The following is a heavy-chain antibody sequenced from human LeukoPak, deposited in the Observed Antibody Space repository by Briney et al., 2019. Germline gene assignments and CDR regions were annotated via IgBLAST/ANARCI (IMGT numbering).Heavy chain of an antibody. V-gene: IGHV1-18*01. D-gene: IGHD4-17*01. J-gene: IGHJ4*02. Sequence: GASVKVSCKASGYTFTSYGISWVRQAPGQGLEWMGWISAYNGNTNYAQKLQGRVTMTTDTSTSTAYMELRSLRSEDTAVYYCARAYGDYGGLYYFDYWGQGILVTVSS. CDR1: GYTFTSYG. CDR3: ARAYGDYGGLYYFDY. CDR2: ISAYNGNT.